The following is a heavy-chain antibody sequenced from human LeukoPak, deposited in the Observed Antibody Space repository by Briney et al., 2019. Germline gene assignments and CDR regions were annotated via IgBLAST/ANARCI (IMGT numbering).Heavy chain of an antibody. D-gene: IGHD3-22*01. J-gene: IGHJ4*02. CDR3: ARHSGSGYYFGY. CDR1: GGSISSYY. V-gene: IGHV4-4*09. CDR2: IYTSGST. Sequence: SETLSLTCTVSGGSISSYYWSWIRQPPGKGLEWIGYIYTSGSTNYNPSLKSRVTISVDTSKNQFSLKLSSVTAADTAVYYCARHSGSGYYFGYWGQGTLVTVSS.